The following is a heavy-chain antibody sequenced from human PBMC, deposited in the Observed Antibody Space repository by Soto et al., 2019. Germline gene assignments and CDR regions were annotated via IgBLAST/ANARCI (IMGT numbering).Heavy chain of an antibody. D-gene: IGHD6-6*01. CDR2: IYWDDDK. V-gene: IGHV2-5*02. CDR3: AHRRPYSNSPEYFFDY. CDR1: GFSLSTSGVD. Sequence: QITLKESGPTLVKPTQTLTLTCTFSGFSLSTSGVDVGWIRQPPGKALEWLALIYWDDDKRYSPSLKSRLTITNAPPKYQVVLTLTNMDPLDTATYYCAHRRPYSNSPEYFFDYWGQGTLVTVSS. J-gene: IGHJ4*02.